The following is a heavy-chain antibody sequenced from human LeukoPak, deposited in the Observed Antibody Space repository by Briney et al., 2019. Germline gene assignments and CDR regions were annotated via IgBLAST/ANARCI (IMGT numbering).Heavy chain of an antibody. J-gene: IGHJ4*02. D-gene: IGHD1-26*01. V-gene: IGHV3-7*01. CDR2: IKQDGSEK. CDR1: GFTFSSYW. Sequence: GGSLRLSCAASGFTFSSYWMSWVRQAPGKGLEWVANIKQDGSEKYYVDSVKGRFTISRDNAKNSLYLQMNSLRAEDTAVYYCARDKVVGPSNFDYWGQGTLVTVSS. CDR3: ARDKVVGPSNFDY.